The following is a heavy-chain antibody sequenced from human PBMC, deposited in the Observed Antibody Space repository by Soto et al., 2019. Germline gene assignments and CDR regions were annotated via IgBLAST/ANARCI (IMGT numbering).Heavy chain of an antibody. V-gene: IGHV1-46*01. J-gene: IGHJ3*02. CDR2: INPSGGST. CDR3: ARSRLMVYDAFDI. CDR1: GYTFTSYY. D-gene: IGHD2-8*01. Sequence: QVQLVQSGAEVKKPGASMKVSCKASGYTFTSYYMHWVRQAPGQGLEWMGVINPSGGSTSYAQKSQGRVTMTRDTSTSTVYMELSSLRSEDTAVYYCARSRLMVYDAFDIWGHGTMVTVSS.